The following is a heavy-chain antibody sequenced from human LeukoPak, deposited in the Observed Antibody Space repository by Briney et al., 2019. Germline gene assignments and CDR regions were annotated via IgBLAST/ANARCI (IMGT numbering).Heavy chain of an antibody. CDR2: INPSGGST. J-gene: IGHJ4*02. D-gene: IGHD3/OR15-3a*01. Sequence: ASVKVSCKASGYTFTSYYMHWVRQAPGQGLEWMGIINPSGGSTSYAQKFQGRVTMTRDTSTSTVYMELTRLRSDDTAVYYCATGLGVLDPEANSWGQGTLVTVSS. CDR1: GYTFTSYY. V-gene: IGHV1-46*01. CDR3: ATGLGVLDPEANS.